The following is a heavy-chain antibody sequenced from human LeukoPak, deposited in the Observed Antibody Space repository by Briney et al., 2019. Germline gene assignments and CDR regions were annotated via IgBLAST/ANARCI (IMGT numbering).Heavy chain of an antibody. J-gene: IGHJ3*02. Sequence: SETLSLTCTVSGGSISSSSYYWGWIRHPPGKGLEWFGSIFYSGRTYYNPSLKSRVTISVDTSKDQFSLKLSSVTAADTAVYYCARRGGDYYGSGSYAIAGAFDIWGQGTMVTVSS. CDR2: IFYSGRT. CDR3: ARRGGDYYGSGSYAIAGAFDI. CDR1: GGSISSSSYY. V-gene: IGHV4-39*01. D-gene: IGHD3-10*01.